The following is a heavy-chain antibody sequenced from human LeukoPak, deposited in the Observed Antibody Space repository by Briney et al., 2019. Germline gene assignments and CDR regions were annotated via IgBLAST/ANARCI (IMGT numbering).Heavy chain of an antibody. Sequence: GGSLRLSCAASGFTFSSYGMHWVRQAPGKGLEWVAVIWYDGSNKYYADSVKGRFTISRDNSKNTLYLQMNSLRAEDTAVYYCAKEAYCGGDCYSEHWGQGTLVTVSS. D-gene: IGHD2-21*02. V-gene: IGHV3-33*06. CDR2: IWYDGSNK. CDR3: AKEAYCGGDCYSEH. CDR1: GFTFSSYG. J-gene: IGHJ1*01.